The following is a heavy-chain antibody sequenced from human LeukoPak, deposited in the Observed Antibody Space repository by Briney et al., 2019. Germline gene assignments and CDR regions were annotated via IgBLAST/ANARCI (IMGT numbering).Heavy chain of an antibody. V-gene: IGHV4-39*02. CDR3: ARDRYDFWSGRNGIYYYYYMDV. CDR2: IYYSGST. CDR1: GGSISSSSYY. D-gene: IGHD3-3*01. Sequence: PSETLSLTCTVSGGSISSSSYYWGWIRQPPGKGLEWIGSIYYSGSTYYNPSLKSRVTISVDTSKNQFSLKLSSVTAADTAVYYCARDRYDFWSGRNGIYYYYYMDVWGKGTTVTVSS. J-gene: IGHJ6*03.